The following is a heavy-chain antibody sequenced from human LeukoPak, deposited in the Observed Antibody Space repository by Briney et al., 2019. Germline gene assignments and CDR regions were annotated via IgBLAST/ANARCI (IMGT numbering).Heavy chain of an antibody. CDR2: IYPGDSDT. D-gene: IGHD5-18*01. J-gene: IGHJ4*02. Sequence: GESLKISCKGSGYSFTDYWIGWVRQTPGKGLEWMGIIYPGDSDTRYSPFFQGQVTISADKSTSTAYLQWSSLKASDTAMYYCARHDESWIQLFGGAHRGFDYWGQGTLVTVSS. CDR3: ARHDESWIQLFGGAHRGFDY. CDR1: GYSFTDYW. V-gene: IGHV5-51*01.